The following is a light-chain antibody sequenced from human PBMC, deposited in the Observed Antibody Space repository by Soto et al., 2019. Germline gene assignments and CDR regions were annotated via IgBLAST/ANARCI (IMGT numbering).Light chain of an antibody. CDR1: SNYIGDYHY. Sequence: QSVLAQPRSVSGSPGQSVTISCTGTSNYIGDYHYVSWYQQHPGKAAKLMIFDVTKRPSGVPDRFSGSKSGNTASLTISGLQAEDDADYYCCSYAGGYTFVFGTGTKLTVL. CDR3: CSYAGGYTFV. CDR2: DVT. V-gene: IGLV2-11*01. J-gene: IGLJ1*01.